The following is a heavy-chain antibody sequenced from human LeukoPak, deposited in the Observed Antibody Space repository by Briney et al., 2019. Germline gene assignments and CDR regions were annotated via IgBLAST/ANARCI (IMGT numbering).Heavy chain of an antibody. V-gene: IGHV1-69*06. CDR3: ANPPTVTKIRLDS. J-gene: IGHJ5*01. Sequence: ASVKVSCKASGGTFSSYAISWVRQAPGQGLEWMGGIIPISGTTNYAQKFQGRVTITADKSTSTAYMELSSLRSEDTAVYYCANPPTVTKIRLDSWGQGTLVTVSS. CDR2: IIPISGTT. D-gene: IGHD4-17*01. CDR1: GGTFSSYA.